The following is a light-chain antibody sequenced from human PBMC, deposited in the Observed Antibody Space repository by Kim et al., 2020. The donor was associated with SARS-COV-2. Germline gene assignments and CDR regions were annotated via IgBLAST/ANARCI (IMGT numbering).Light chain of an antibody. V-gene: IGLV1-44*01. J-gene: IGLJ2*01. Sequence: GQRVTISCSGSSSNIESNTVNGYQQLPGTAPKLLIYSNNQRPSGVPDRFSGSKSGASASLAISGLQSEDEADYYCAAWDDSLNGVVFGGGTQLTVL. CDR1: SSNIESNT. CDR3: AAWDDSLNGVV. CDR2: SNN.